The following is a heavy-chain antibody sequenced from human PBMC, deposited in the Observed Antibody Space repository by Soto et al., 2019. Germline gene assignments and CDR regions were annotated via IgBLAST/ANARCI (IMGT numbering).Heavy chain of an antibody. D-gene: IGHD4-17*01. CDR3: ARLRYGDYDAFDI. Sequence: GGSLRLSCAASGFTFSSYSMNWVRQAPGKGLEWVSYIIGSSSTIYYADSVKGRFTISRDNAKSSLYLQMNSLRAEDTAVYYCARLRYGDYDAFDIWGQGTMVTVSS. J-gene: IGHJ3*02. CDR2: IIGSSSTI. V-gene: IGHV3-48*04. CDR1: GFTFSSYS.